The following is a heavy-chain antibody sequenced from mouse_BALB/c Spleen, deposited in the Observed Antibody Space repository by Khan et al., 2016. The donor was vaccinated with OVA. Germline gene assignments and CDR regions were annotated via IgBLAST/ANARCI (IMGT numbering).Heavy chain of an antibody. J-gene: IGHJ4*01. Sequence: QVQLKESGPGLVAPSQSLSITCTVSGFSLSRYNIHWVRQPPGKGLDWLGMIWGGGGTDYNSTLKSRLSISKDNSKSQIFLKMNSLQTDDTAMYYGARAYYTYDCYYAMDYWGQGTSVTVSS. CDR1: GFSLSRYN. D-gene: IGHD2-14*01. CDR3: ARAYYTYDCYYAMDY. V-gene: IGHV2-6-4*01. CDR2: IWGGGGT.